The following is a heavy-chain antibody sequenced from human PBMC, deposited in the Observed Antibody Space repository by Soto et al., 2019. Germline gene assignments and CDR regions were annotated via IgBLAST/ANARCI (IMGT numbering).Heavy chain of an antibody. CDR2: VYYRGRS. J-gene: IGHJ4*02. V-gene: IGHV4-39*01. CDR1: GGSVSNSNYY. CDR3: VSQRTSVLTQAYFDY. D-gene: IGHD2-8*01. Sequence: ASETLSLTCTVSGGSVSNSNYYWGWIRQSSGKGLEWIGSVYYRGRSYSKSSVKSRVTISVDTSKNQFSLNLNSVTASDTAVYFCVSQRTSVLTQAYFDYWGPGALVTVSS.